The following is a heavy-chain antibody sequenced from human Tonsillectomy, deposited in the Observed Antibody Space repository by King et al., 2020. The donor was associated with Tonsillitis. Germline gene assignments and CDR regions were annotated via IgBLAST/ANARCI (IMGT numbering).Heavy chain of an antibody. D-gene: IGHD1/OR15-1a*01. Sequence: VQLVESGGGVVQPGRSLRLSCAASGFTFSTYGMHWVRQAPGKGLQWVAVIWSDGSNKYYADSVKGRFTISRDNPKNTLYLQMNSLRAEDTAVYYCARGATGPTYWGQGTLVTVSS. V-gene: IGHV3-33*01. CDR2: IWSDGSNK. J-gene: IGHJ4*02. CDR3: ARGATGPTY. CDR1: GFTFSTYG.